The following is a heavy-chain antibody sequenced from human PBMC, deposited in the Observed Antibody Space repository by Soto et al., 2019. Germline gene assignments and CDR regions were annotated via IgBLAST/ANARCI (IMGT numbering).Heavy chain of an antibody. CDR3: ARDKITGVIDS. CDR2: INHSGST. V-gene: IGHV4-34*01. Sequence: SETLSLTCAVYGGSFSGYYWTWIRQPPGTGLEWIGEINHSGSTNYNPSLKSRVTISVDTSKNQFSLKLTSVTAADTAVYYCARDKITGVIDSWGQGNVLTVSS. CDR1: GGSFSGYY. J-gene: IGHJ5*01. D-gene: IGHD2-8*02.